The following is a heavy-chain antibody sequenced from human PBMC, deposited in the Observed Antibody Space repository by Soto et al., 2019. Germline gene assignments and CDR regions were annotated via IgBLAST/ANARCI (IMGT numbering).Heavy chain of an antibody. CDR1: DGSISTNY. V-gene: IGHV4-4*07. CDR2: IYISGST. J-gene: IGHJ6*02. D-gene: IGHD1-20*01. CDR3: ARGISLAGYYYYGMDV. Sequence: SETLSLTCTVSDGSISTNYWTWIRQPAGKGLEWIGCIYISGSTNYNPSLKSRVTMSLDTSKNQFSLKLRSVTAADTARYYCARGISLAGYYYYGMDVWGQGTTVTVSS.